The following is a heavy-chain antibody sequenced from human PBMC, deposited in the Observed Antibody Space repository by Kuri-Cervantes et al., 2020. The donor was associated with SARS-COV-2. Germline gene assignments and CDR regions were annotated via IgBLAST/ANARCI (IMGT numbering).Heavy chain of an antibody. J-gene: IGHJ6*02. CDR2: INHSGST. CDR1: GGSISSYY. D-gene: IGHD6-6*01. Sequence: GSLRLSCTVSGGSISSYYWSWIRQPPGKGLEWIGEINHSGSTNYNPSLKSRVTISVDTSKNQFSLKLSSVTAADTAVYYCARHQTYSSSFYYYYYYGMDVWGQGTTVTVSS. CDR3: ARHQTYSSSFYYYYYYGMDV. V-gene: IGHV4-34*01.